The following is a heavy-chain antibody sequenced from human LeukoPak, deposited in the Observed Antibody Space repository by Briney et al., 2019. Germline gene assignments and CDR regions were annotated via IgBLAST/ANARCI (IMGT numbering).Heavy chain of an antibody. CDR2: IIPIFGTA. D-gene: IGHD2-2*01. CDR1: GGTFSSYA. J-gene: IGHJ4*02. CDR3: ARAVGAMPVAPFDY. V-gene: IGHV1-69*13. Sequence: GASVKVSCKASGGTFSSYAISWVRQAPGQGLEWMGGIIPIFGTANYAQKFQGRDTITADESTSTAYMELSSLRSEDTAVYYCARAVGAMPVAPFDYWGQGTLVTVSS.